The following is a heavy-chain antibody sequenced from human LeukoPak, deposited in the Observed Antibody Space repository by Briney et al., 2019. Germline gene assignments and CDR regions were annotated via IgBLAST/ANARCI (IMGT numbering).Heavy chain of an antibody. D-gene: IGHD3-22*01. J-gene: IGHJ5*02. CDR2: ISGSGGST. CDR3: AKGDSGHYYDSSGYLNWFDP. Sequence: QPGGSLRLSCAASGFTFSSYAMSWVRQAPGKGLEWVSVISGSGGSTYYVGSVKGRFTISRDNSKNTLSLQMNSLRAEDTAVYYCAKGDSGHYYDSSGYLNWFDPWGQGTLVTVSS. V-gene: IGHV3-23*01. CDR1: GFTFSSYA.